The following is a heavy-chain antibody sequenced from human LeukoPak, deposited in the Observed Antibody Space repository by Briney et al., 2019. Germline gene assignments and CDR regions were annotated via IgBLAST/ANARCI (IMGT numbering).Heavy chain of an antibody. Sequence: PSETLSLTCAVYGGSFSGYYWSWIRQPPGKVLEWIGEINHSGSTNYNPSLKSRVTISVDASKNQFSLKLSSVTAADTAVYYCARAKQQLVDDAFDIWGQGTMVTVSS. J-gene: IGHJ3*02. CDR2: INHSGST. CDR3: ARAKQQLVDDAFDI. D-gene: IGHD6-13*01. CDR1: GGSFSGYY. V-gene: IGHV4-34*01.